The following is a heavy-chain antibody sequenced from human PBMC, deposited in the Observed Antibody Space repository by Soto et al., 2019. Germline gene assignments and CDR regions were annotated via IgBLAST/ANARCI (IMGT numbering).Heavy chain of an antibody. V-gene: IGHV3-23*01. CDR2: ISGGGGST. CDR1: GFTFSSYA. J-gene: IGHJ4*02. Sequence: GGSLRLSCAASGFTFSSYAMNWVRQAPGKGLEWVSGISGGGGSTNYADSVKGRFTLSRDNSKTALYLQMNSLRAEDTAVYYCATDASSNSWPYWGQGTLVTVSS. CDR3: ATDASSNSWPY. D-gene: IGHD6-19*01.